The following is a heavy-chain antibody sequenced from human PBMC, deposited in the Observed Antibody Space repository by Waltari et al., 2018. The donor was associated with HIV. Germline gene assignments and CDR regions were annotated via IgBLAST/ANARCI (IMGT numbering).Heavy chain of an antibody. Sequence: QVQLVQSGAEVKSPGSSVNISCKASGSPFTKDPIHWVRQAPGQRPEWVGWIPGRGGGPKYAQKFEGRVTLGRDTSASVAFMELTALTSDDTAVYYCVKGGIPLWSTWGQGTVVTVSS. CDR3: VKGGIPLWST. CDR1: GSPFTKDP. D-gene: IGHD2-21*01. J-gene: IGHJ4*02. CDR2: IPGRGGGP. V-gene: IGHV1-3*01.